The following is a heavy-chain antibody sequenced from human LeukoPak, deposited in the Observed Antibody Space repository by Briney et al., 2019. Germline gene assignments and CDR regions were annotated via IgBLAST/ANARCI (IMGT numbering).Heavy chain of an antibody. J-gene: IGHJ6*03. CDR3: ARFSIDDYGGKVLNYYYMDV. CDR1: GGSFSGYY. D-gene: IGHD4-23*01. V-gene: IGHV4-34*01. Sequence: SETLSLTCAVYGGSFSGYYWSWIRQPPGKGLEWIGEINHSGSTNYNPSLKSRVTISVDTPKNQFSLKLSSVTAADTAVYYCARFSIDDYGGKVLNYYYMDVWGKGTTVTVSS. CDR2: INHSGST.